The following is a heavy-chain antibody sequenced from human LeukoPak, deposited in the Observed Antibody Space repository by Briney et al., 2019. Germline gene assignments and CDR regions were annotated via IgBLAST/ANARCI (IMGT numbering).Heavy chain of an antibody. Sequence: PGGSLRLSCAASGFTFSSYSMNWVRQAPGKGLEWVSSISSSSSYIYYADSVKGRFTISRDNAKNSLYLQMNSLRAEDTAVYYWARASYCSSTSCYAYFDYWGQGTLVTVSS. V-gene: IGHV3-21*01. CDR3: ARASYCSSTSCYAYFDY. J-gene: IGHJ4*02. D-gene: IGHD2-2*01. CDR1: GFTFSSYS. CDR2: ISSSSSYI.